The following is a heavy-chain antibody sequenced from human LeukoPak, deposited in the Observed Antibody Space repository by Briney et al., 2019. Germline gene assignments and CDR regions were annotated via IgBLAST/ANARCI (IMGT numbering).Heavy chain of an antibody. J-gene: IGHJ4*02. CDR1: GFTFSNSG. CDR3: AKDHPIAAAGYYFDY. CDR2: ISYDGRNK. Sequence: PGRSLRLSCAASGFTFSNSGMHWVRQAPGKGLEWVAVISYDGRNKYYTDSVKGRFTISRDNSKNTVYLQMNSLRAEDTAVYYCAKDHPIAAAGYYFDYWGQGTLVTVSS. D-gene: IGHD6-25*01. V-gene: IGHV3-30*18.